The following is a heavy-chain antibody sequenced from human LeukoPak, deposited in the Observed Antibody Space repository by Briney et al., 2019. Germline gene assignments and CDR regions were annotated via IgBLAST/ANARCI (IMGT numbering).Heavy chain of an antibody. CDR1: GYTFTSYD. CDR3: ARRLHSSRRWFDP. D-gene: IGHD6-13*01. J-gene: IGHJ5*02. Sequence: ASVKVSCKASGYTFTSYDINWVRQATGQGLEWMGWMNPNSGNTGYAQKFQGRVTMTRNTSISTAYVELSSLRSEDTAVYYCARRLHSSRRWFDPWGQGTLVTVSS. CDR2: MNPNSGNT. V-gene: IGHV1-8*01.